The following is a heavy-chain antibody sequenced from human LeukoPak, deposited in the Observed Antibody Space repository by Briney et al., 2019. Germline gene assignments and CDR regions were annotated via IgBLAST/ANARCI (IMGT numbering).Heavy chain of an antibody. CDR3: ARGRIAAAGTSY. Sequence: PGGSLRLSCAASGFTFSSYSMNWVRQAPGKGLDWVSSISSSSSYIYYADPVKDRFTISRDNAKNSLYLQMNSLRAEATAVYYCARGRIAAAGTSYWGQGTLVTVSS. V-gene: IGHV3-21*01. CDR1: GFTFSSYS. D-gene: IGHD6-13*01. CDR2: ISSSSSYI. J-gene: IGHJ4*02.